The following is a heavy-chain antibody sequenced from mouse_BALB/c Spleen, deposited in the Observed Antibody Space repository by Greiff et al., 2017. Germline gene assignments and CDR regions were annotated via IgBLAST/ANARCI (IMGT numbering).Heavy chain of an antibody. CDR1: GFTFSDYY. J-gene: IGHJ4*01. D-gene: IGHD2-14*01. CDR3: ARAGYRFYAMDY. Sequence: EVQVVESGGGLVKPGGSLKLSCAASGFTFSDYYMYWVRQTPEKRLEWVATISDGGSYTYYPDSVKGRFTISRDNAKNNLYLQMSSLKSEDTAMYYCARAGYRFYAMDYWGQGTSVTVSS. CDR2: ISDGGSYT. V-gene: IGHV5-4*02.